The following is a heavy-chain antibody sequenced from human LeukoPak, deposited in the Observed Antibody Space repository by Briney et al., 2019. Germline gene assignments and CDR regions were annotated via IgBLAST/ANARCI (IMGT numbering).Heavy chain of an antibody. CDR3: AKNRGGSYYSGSDY. V-gene: IGHV3-23*01. J-gene: IGHJ4*02. Sequence: GGSLRLSCVASGFTFSSYAMNWVRQAPGKGLEWVSAVRGGDAGTSYADSVKGRFTISRDNSKNTLYLQMNSLRADDTAVYYCAKNRGGSYYSGSDYWGQGTLVTVSS. CDR2: VRGGDAGT. CDR1: GFTFSSYA. D-gene: IGHD1-26*01.